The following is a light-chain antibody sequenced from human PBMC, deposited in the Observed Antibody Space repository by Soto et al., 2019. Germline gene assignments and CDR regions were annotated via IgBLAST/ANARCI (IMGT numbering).Light chain of an antibody. V-gene: IGKV3-20*01. CDR2: GAS. CDR3: PQYDTSTRT. CDR1: QSLSSHY. J-gene: IGKJ1*01. Sequence: EIVLTQSPGTLSLSPGERTTLSSRASQSLSSHYLAWHLPTTGQAPRVXIYGASSRETGIPDRFSGSGSGTEFTLTITRLEPEDFEVDDCPQYDTSTRTFCQGTKVDI.